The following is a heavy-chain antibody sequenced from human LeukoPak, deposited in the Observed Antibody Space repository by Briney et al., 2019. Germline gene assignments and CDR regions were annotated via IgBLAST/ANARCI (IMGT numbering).Heavy chain of an antibody. J-gene: IGHJ6*02. V-gene: IGHV4-59*12. CDR2: MYFTGTT. D-gene: IGHD1-1*01. CDR3: ARDTRHPTGTTTYYYGMDV. Sequence: PSETLSSTCTVSGDSITTSSWTWIRQPPGKGLEWIGYMYFTGTTNYNPSLSSRVTISLDASKKHFSLKLSSVTAADTAVYYCARDTRHPTGTTTYYYGMDVWGQGTTVTVSS. CDR1: GDSITTSS.